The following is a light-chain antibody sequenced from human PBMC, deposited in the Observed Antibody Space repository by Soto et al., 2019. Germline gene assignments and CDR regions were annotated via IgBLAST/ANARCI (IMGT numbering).Light chain of an antibody. CDR2: EVT. V-gene: IGLV2-14*01. CDR1: SGDVGAYNF. J-gene: IGLJ1*01. Sequence: QAVLTHPGSVSGSPGHWITISFTGTSGDVGAYNFVSWYQHHPGRAPKLIIYEVTIRPSGVSNRFSGSKSGNTASLTISGLQAEDEADYYCSSYTTSTPYVFGSGTKV. CDR3: SSYTTSTPYV.